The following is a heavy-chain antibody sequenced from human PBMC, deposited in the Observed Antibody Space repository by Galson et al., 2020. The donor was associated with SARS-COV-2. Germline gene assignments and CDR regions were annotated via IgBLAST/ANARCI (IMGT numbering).Heavy chain of an antibody. Sequence: GGSLRLYCAASGFTFSSYAMHWVRQAPGKGLEWVSVIYSGGSTYYADSVKGRFTISRDNSKNTVYLQMNSLRAEDTAVYYCARGGPRSRTGLDYWGQGTLVTVSS. CDR1: GFTFSSYA. CDR2: IYSGGST. V-gene: IGHV3-53*01. J-gene: IGHJ4*02. CDR3: ARGGPRSRTGLDY.